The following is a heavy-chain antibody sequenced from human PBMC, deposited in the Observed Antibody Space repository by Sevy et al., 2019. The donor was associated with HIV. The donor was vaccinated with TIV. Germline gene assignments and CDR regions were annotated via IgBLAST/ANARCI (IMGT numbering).Heavy chain of an antibody. CDR1: GYTFTSYA. V-gene: IGHV1-3*01. CDR2: INAGNGNT. Sequence: ASVKVSCKASGYTFTSYAMHWVRQAPGQRLEWMGWINAGNGNTKYSQKFQGRVTITRDTSASTAYMELSSLRSEDTAVYYCAREPPHIVVPAAMEDGMDVWGQGTTVTVSS. CDR3: AREPPHIVVPAAMEDGMDV. J-gene: IGHJ6*02. D-gene: IGHD2-2*01.